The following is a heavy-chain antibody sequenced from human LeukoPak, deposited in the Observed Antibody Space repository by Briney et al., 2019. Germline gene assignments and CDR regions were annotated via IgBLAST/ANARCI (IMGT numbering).Heavy chain of an antibody. D-gene: IGHD2-15*01. Sequence: TGGSLRLSCAASGFTFSSYEMNWVRQAPGKGLEWVSYISSSGSTIYYADSVKGRFTISRDNAQNSLYLQMNSLRAEDTAVYYCANLPVAATREFDYWGQGTLVTVSS. V-gene: IGHV3-48*03. J-gene: IGHJ4*02. CDR2: ISSSGSTI. CDR1: GFTFSSYE. CDR3: ANLPVAATREFDY.